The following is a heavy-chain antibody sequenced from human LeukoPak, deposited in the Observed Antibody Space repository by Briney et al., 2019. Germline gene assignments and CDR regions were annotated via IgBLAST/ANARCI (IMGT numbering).Heavy chain of an antibody. V-gene: IGHV1-8*01. CDR2: LNPNSGNT. CDR1: GYTFTIYE. CDR3: ARAFSSSSKGGNYYYYMDV. D-gene: IGHD2-2*01. Sequence: ASVKVSCKASGYTFTIYEINWVRQAPGQGLEWRGWLNPNSGNTGYAQKFQGRVTMTRNTSISTAYMELSSLRSEDTAVYYCARAFSSSSKGGNYYYYMDVWGKGTTVTVSS. J-gene: IGHJ6*03.